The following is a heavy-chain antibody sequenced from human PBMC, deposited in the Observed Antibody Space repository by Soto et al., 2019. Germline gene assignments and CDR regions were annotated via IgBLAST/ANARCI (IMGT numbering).Heavy chain of an antibody. V-gene: IGHV3-74*01. CDR3: AKSSLGSSGWQFDY. CDR2: FNSDGSGT. D-gene: IGHD6-19*01. CDR1: GFTFSSYW. J-gene: IGHJ4*02. Sequence: EVQLVESGGGLVQPGGSLRLSCAASGFTFSSYWMHWVRQAPGQGLVWVSRFNSDGSGTTYADSVKGRFTISRDNAKNTLYLQMYSLRAEDTAVYYCAKSSLGSSGWQFDYWGQGTLVTVSS.